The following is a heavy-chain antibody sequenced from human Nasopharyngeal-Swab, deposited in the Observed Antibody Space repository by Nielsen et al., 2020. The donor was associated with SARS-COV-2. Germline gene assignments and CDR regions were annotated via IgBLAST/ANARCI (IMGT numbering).Heavy chain of an antibody. V-gene: IGHV3-23*01. Sequence: GESLKISCAASGFTFSTAMSWVRQAPGKGLECVSGIGGSGVKIYYAESVKGRFTISRDNSKNTLELHMNSLRAEDTAVYYCAKGVPGIAAAGTGYFQHWGQGTLVTVSS. J-gene: IGHJ1*01. D-gene: IGHD6-13*01. CDR1: GFTFSTA. CDR3: AKGVPGIAAAGTGYFQH. CDR2: IGGSGVKI.